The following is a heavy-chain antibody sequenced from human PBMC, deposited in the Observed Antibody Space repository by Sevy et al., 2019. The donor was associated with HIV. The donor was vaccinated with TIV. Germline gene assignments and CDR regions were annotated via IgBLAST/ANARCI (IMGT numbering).Heavy chain of an antibody. CDR1: GFTFSSYA. CDR2: ISGSGGST. J-gene: IGHJ4*02. V-gene: IGHV3-23*01. CDR3: AKDHPSSSWPSPFDY. D-gene: IGHD6-13*01. Sequence: GGSLRLSCAASGFTFSSYAMSWVRQAPGKGLEWVSAISGSGGSTYYADSVKGRFTISRDNSKNTLYLQMKSLRAEDTAVYYCAKDHPSSSWPSPFDYWGQGTLVTVSS.